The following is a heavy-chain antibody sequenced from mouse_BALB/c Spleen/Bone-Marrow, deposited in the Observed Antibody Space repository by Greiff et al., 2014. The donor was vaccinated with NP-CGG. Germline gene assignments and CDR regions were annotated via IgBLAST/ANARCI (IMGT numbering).Heavy chain of an antibody. D-gene: IGHD1-1*01. CDR1: GFTFSSYT. CDR3: ERHGGSRGYYFDY. V-gene: IGHV5-12-2*01. J-gene: IGHJ2*01. CDR2: ISNGGGST. Sequence: EVMLVESGGGLVQPGGSLKLSCAASGFTFSSYTMSWVRQTPEKRLEWVAYISNGGGSTYYPDTVKGRFTISRDNAKNTLYLQMSSLKSEDTAMYYGERHGGSRGYYFDYWGQGTTLTVSS.